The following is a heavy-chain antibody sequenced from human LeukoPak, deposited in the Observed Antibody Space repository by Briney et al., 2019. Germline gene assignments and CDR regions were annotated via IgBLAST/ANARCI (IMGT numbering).Heavy chain of an antibody. CDR2: LSADKGHI. J-gene: IGHJ4*02. D-gene: IGHD3-16*02. CDR3: ARDRWGGYRIVGY. CDR1: GYNFSTYG. Sequence: ASAKVSCKASGYNFSTYGIGWVRQAPGQGLEWMGWLSADKGHIKYAQKFQDRVILTTDTSRSTAYMELSRLRSDDTAVYYCARDRWGGYRIVGYWGQGTLVTVSS. V-gene: IGHV1-18*01.